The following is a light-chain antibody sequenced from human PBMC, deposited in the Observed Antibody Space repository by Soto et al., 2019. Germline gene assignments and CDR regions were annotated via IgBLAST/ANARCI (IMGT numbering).Light chain of an antibody. V-gene: IGLV2-14*03. Sequence: QSALTQPASVSGSPGQSITISCTGTDSDVGGYDYVSWYQHHPGKAPKLMIYDVTYRPSWVSNRFSGSKSGNTASLAISGLQAGDEADYYCSSYTSSDTVTFGGGTKLTVL. CDR2: DVT. J-gene: IGLJ2*01. CDR3: SSYTSSDTVT. CDR1: DSDVGGYDY.